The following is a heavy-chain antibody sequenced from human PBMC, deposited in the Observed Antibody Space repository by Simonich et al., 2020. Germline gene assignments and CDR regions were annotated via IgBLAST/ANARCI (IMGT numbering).Heavy chain of an antibody. CDR1: GYTFTGYY. Sequence: QVQLVQSGAEGKKPGASVKVSCKASGYTFTGYYMHWVRQAPGQGLEGMGWINPNSGGTNYAQKLQGRVTMTRDTSISTAYMELSRLRSDDTAVYYCARAFYSGSYSFDPWGQGTLVTVSS. CDR3: ARAFYSGSYSFDP. CDR2: INPNSGGT. V-gene: IGHV1-2*02. J-gene: IGHJ5*02. D-gene: IGHD1-26*01.